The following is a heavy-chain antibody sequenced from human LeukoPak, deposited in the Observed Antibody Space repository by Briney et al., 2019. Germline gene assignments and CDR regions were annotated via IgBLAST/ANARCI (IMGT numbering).Heavy chain of an antibody. CDR1: GGSINTYY. CDR3: VRHEGDYYDTQFDC. D-gene: IGHD3-22*01. Sequence: PSETLSLTCTVSGGSINTYYWSWIRQPPGKGLEWIGYIYDSGSTNYNPSLETRVTMSVDTSKDQFSLKLSSVTAADTAVYYCVRHEGDYYDTQFDCWGQGTLVTVSS. V-gene: IGHV4-59*08. J-gene: IGHJ4*02. CDR2: IYDSGST.